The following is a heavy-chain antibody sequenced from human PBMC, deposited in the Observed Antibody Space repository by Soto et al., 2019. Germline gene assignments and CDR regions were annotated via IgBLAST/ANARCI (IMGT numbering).Heavy chain of an antibody. CDR1: GGTFSSYT. D-gene: IGHD6-6*01. Sequence: QVQLVQSGAEVKKPGSSVKVSCKASGGTFSSYTISWVRQAPGQGLEWMGRIIPILGIANYAQKFQGRVTITADKSTSTAHMELSSLRSEDTAVYYCASASPPLVLHYWGQGTLVTVSS. CDR2: IIPILGIA. V-gene: IGHV1-69*02. J-gene: IGHJ4*02. CDR3: ASASPPLVLHY.